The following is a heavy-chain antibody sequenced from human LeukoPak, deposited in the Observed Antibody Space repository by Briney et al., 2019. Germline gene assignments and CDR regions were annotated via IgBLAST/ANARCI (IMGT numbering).Heavy chain of an antibody. Sequence: GGSLRLSCAASGFTFSSYGMHWVRQAPGKRLERVAFIRYDGSNKYYADSVKGRFTISRDNSKNTPYLQMNSLGAEDTAVYYCTTPVGWGQGTLVTVSS. J-gene: IGHJ4*02. CDR3: TTPVG. V-gene: IGHV3-30*02. CDR1: GFTFSSYG. CDR2: IRYDGSNK. D-gene: IGHD1-26*01.